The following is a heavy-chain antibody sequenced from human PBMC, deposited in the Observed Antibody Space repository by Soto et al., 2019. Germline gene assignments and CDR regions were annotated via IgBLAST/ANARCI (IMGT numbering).Heavy chain of an antibody. Sequence: QVQLQESGPGLVKPSQTLSLTCTVSGGSINNGDYYWNWIPQHPEKGLEWMGYINYRGTTFYSPSLKSRIIISVDTSKNQFSLKLSSVTAADTAVYYCARDAPGAAPYWGQGTLVTVSS. CDR3: ARDAPGAAPY. V-gene: IGHV4-31*03. CDR2: INYRGTT. CDR1: GGSINNGDYY. D-gene: IGHD6-13*01. J-gene: IGHJ4*02.